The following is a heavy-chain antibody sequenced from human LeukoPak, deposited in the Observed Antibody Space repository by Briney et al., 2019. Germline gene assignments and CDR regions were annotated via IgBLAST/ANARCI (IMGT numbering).Heavy chain of an antibody. V-gene: IGHV4-4*02. CDR2: IHHSGSS. CDR1: GDSVSGSFW. CDR3: VGHSGWYFGY. Sequence: NPSETLSLTCAVSGDSVSGSFWWSWVRQPPHKGLEWIGEIHHSGSSNYNPSLESRVIISLDGSKNLLSLELSSVTAADTAVYYCVGHSGWYFGYWGQGTLVTVSS. D-gene: IGHD6-19*01. J-gene: IGHJ4*02.